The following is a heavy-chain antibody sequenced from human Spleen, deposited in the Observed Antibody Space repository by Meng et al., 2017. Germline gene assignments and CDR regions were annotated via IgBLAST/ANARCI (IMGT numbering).Heavy chain of an antibody. V-gene: IGHV1-2*02. CDR1: GYNFPAYY. J-gene: IGHJ6*02. CDR2: INPNSGGT. Sequence: ASVKVSCKPSGYNFPAYYIHWVRRAPGQGLEWMGWINPNSGGTNYAQKFQGRVTMTRDTSISTAYMDLGRLRSDDTAVYYCARFRVVPAAEVHGKYYYWGIDVWGQGTTVTVSS. CDR3: ARFRVVPAAEVHGKYYYWGIDV. D-gene: IGHD2-2*01.